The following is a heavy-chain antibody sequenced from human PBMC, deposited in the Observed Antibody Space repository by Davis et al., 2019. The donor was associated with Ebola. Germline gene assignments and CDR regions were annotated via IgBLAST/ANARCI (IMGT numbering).Heavy chain of an antibody. Sequence: MPSETLSLTCTVSGGSIGSGDYYWSWIRQPPGKGLEWIGYIYYSGSTYYNPSLKSRVTISVDTSKNQFSLKLGSVTAADTAVYYCARQAAAALDGLIWGQGTLVTVSS. CDR2: IYYSGST. CDR1: GGSIGSGDYY. J-gene: IGHJ4*02. V-gene: IGHV4-30-4*01. D-gene: IGHD6-13*01. CDR3: ARQAAAALDGLI.